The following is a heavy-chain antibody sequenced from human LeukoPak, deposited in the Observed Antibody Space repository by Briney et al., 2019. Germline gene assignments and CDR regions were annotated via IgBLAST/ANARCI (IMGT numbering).Heavy chain of an antibody. J-gene: IGHJ3*02. CDR1: GYTFTGYY. Sequence: ASVKVSCKASGYTFTGYYMHWVRQAPGQGLEWMGWINPNSGGTNYAQKFQGRVTMTRDTSISTAYMELSSLRSDDTAVYYCARDSRFRDYDFWSGYSYNAFDIWGQGTMVTVSS. CDR2: INPNSGGT. CDR3: ARDSRFRDYDFWSGYSYNAFDI. V-gene: IGHV1-2*02. D-gene: IGHD3-3*01.